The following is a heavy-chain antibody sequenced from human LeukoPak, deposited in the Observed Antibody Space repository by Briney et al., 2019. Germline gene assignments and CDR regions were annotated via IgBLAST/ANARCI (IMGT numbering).Heavy chain of an antibody. CDR1: GGSISNYY. D-gene: IGHD1-1*01. CDR2: IYTSEST. J-gene: IGHJ4*02. CDR3: ARRRTTGTTGYFDY. V-gene: IGHV4-4*09. Sequence: SETLSLTCTVSGGSISNYYWNWIRQPPGKGLEWIGYIYTSESTNYNPSLKSRVTISVDTSKNQFSLMLSSVTAADTAFYYCARRRTTGTTGYFDYWGRGILVTVSS.